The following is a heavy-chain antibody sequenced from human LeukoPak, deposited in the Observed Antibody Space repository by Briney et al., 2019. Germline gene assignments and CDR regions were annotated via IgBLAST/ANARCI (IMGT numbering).Heavy chain of an antibody. V-gene: IGHV1-2*02. D-gene: IGHD3-22*01. Sequence: GASVKVSCKASGHTFTGYYMHWVRQAPGQGLEWMGWINPNSGGTNYAQKFQGRVTMTRDTSISTAYMELSRLRSDDTAVYYCARARGYYDSCGYYCPLGYWGQGTLVTVSS. CDR3: ARARGYYDSCGYYCPLGY. CDR2: INPNSGGT. CDR1: GHTFTGYY. J-gene: IGHJ4*02.